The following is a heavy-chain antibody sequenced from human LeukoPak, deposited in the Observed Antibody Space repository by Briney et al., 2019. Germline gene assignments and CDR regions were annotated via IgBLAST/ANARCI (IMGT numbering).Heavy chain of an antibody. V-gene: IGHV3-23*01. CDR1: GFTFSSYA. Sequence: PGGSLRLSCAASGFTFSSYAMSWVRQAPGKGLEWVSAISGSGGSTYYADSVKGRFTISRDNSKNTLYLQMNSLRAEDTAVYYCAKDSDPSSSVPQDFDYWGQGTLVTVSS. CDR2: ISGSGGST. CDR3: AKDSDPSSSVPQDFDY. J-gene: IGHJ4*02. D-gene: IGHD6-13*01.